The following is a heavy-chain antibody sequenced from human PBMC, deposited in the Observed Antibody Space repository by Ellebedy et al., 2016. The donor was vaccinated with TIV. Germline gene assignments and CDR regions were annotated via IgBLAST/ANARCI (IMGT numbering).Heavy chain of an antibody. Sequence: PGGSLRLSCAASQFTFSSYTMHWVRQAPGKGLEWVAFISSDGNIKDYADSVKGRFTISRDNAKNSLYLQMNSLRAEDTAVYFCAKIELERRFYYYAMDVWGQGTTVTVSS. CDR1: QFTFSSYT. J-gene: IGHJ6*02. CDR2: ISSDGNIK. V-gene: IGHV3-30-3*02. D-gene: IGHD1-1*01. CDR3: AKIELERRFYYYAMDV.